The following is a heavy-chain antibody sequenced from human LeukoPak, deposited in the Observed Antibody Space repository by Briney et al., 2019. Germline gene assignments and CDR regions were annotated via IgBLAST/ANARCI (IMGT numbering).Heavy chain of an antibody. V-gene: IGHV4-59*01. CDR3: ARGGYYYDSSGYWGAFDI. Sequence: SETLSLTCTVSGGSISSYCWSWIRQPPGKGLEWIGYIYYSGSTNYNPSLKSRVTISVDTSKNQFSLKLSSVTAAGTAVYYCARGGYYYDSSGYWGAFDIWGQGTMVTVSS. D-gene: IGHD3-22*01. J-gene: IGHJ3*02. CDR2: IYYSGST. CDR1: GGSISSYC.